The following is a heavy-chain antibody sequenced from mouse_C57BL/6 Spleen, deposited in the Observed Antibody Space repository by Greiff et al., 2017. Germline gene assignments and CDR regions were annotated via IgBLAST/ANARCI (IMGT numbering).Heavy chain of an antibody. CDR3: ARGGTWYVDY. CDR2: IWSGGST. Sequence: QVQLKESGPGLVQPSQSLSITCTVSGFSLTSYGVHWVRQSPGKGLEWLGVIWSGGSTDYNAAFISRLSISKDNSKSQVFFKMNSLQADDTAIYYCARGGTWYVDYGGQGTTLTVST. V-gene: IGHV2-2*01. CDR1: GFSLTSYG. J-gene: IGHJ2*01. D-gene: IGHD3-3*01.